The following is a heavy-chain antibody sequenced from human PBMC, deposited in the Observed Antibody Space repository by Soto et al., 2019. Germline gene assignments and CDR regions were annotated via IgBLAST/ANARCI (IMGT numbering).Heavy chain of an antibody. CDR1: GFTFSSYW. Sequence: PGGSLRLSCAASGFTFSSYWMHWVRQAPGKGLVWVSRINSDGSSTSYADSVKGRFTISRDNAKNTLYLQMNSLRAEDTAVYYCARESLHCSSTSCPPGWFDPWGQGTLVTVSS. D-gene: IGHD2-2*01. J-gene: IGHJ5*02. CDR2: INSDGSST. V-gene: IGHV3-74*01. CDR3: ARESLHCSSTSCPPGWFDP.